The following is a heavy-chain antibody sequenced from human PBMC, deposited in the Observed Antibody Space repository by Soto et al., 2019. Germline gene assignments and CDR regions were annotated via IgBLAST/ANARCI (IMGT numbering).Heavy chain of an antibody. V-gene: IGHV3-74*01. J-gene: IGHJ1*01. CDR2: IRSDGTTT. D-gene: IGHD2-8*01. Sequence: EVQLVQSGGGLAQPGKSLRLSCAASGFTFRKFWLHWVRQVPGKGPVWVLYIRSDGTTTYSADPVKGQFTISRDNAKDKLYLQMDSLRAEDTAVYYCAIQDCTNDVCLEAAVTVGGALESWGEGTLVTVSS. CDR3: AIQDCTNDVCLEAAVTVGGALES. CDR1: GFTFRKFW.